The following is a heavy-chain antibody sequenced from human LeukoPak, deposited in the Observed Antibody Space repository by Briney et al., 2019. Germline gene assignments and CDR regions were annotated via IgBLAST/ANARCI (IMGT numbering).Heavy chain of an antibody. CDR2: INHSGST. V-gene: IGHV4-34*01. D-gene: IGHD3-16*01. CDR1: GGSFSGYY. J-gene: IGHJ6*03. CDR3: ARGLAYYYYYMDV. Sequence: NPSETLSLTCAVYGGSFSGYYWSWIRKPPGKGLEWIGEINHSGSTNYNPSPKSRVTISVDTSKNQFSLKLSSVTAADTAVYYCARGLAYYYYYMDVWGKGTTVTVSS.